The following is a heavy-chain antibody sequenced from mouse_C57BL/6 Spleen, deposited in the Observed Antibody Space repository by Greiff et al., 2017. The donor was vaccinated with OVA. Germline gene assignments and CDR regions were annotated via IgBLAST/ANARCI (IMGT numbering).Heavy chain of an antibody. Sequence: ESGPGLVKPSQSLSLTCSVTGYSITSGYYWNWIRQFPGNKLEWMGYISYDGSNNYNPSLKNRISITRDTSKNQFFLKLNSVTTEDTATYYCARELYYDYDGDYYYAMDYWGQGTSVTVSS. J-gene: IGHJ4*01. D-gene: IGHD2-4*01. CDR3: ARELYYDYDGDYYYAMDY. CDR1: GYSITSGYY. V-gene: IGHV3-6*01. CDR2: ISYDGSN.